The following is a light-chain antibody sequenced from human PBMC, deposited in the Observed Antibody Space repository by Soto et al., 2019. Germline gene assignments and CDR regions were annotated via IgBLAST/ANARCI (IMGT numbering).Light chain of an antibody. V-gene: IGLV1-40*01. Sequence: QSVLTQPPSMSGAPGQRVTISCTGSSSNIGAGHHVHWYQQLPGTAPKLLIYGNFNRPSGIPDRFSGSQAGTSASLAITGLQAEDEADYYCQSYAISLSGPVFGGGTKLTVL. CDR1: SSNIGAGHH. CDR3: QSYAISLSGPV. J-gene: IGLJ2*01. CDR2: GNF.